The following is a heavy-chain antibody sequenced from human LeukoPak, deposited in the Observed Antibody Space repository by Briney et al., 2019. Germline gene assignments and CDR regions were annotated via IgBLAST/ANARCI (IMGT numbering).Heavy chain of an antibody. CDR1: GGFISKYC. J-gene: IGHJ4*02. Sequence: NPSETLSPTCSVSGGFISKYCWSWIRLAPGKGLEWIGNTFYRGSSNYNPSLRSRVTISVDMSKNQFSLKLSSLTAADTAVYYCVRGGGYFEWDYYFDYWGQGNLVTVSS. D-gene: IGHD3-9*01. V-gene: IGHV4-59*01. CDR3: VRGGGYFEWDYYFDY. CDR2: TFYRGSS.